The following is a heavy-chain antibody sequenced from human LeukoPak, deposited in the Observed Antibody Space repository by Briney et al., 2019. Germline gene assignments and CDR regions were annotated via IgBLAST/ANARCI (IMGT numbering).Heavy chain of an antibody. CDR2: IRSSGDIT. Sequence: GSLRVSCAASGYTFTSYAMSWVRQAPGLGLEWFSSIRSSGDITYYAYSVKGRFTISRDNSNNTLYLQMNRLRAEDTAVYYCARDVDNGDYVVYWVQGTLVSVSS. CDR3: ARDVDNGDYVVY. CDR1: GYTFTSYA. J-gene: IGHJ4*02. D-gene: IGHD4-17*01. V-gene: IGHV3-23*01.